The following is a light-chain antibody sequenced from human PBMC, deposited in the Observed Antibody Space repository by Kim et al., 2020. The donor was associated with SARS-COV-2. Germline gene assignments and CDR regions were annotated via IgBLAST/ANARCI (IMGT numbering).Light chain of an antibody. CDR1: KLGDKY. J-gene: IGLJ2*01. Sequence: SYELTQPPSVSVSPGQTASITCSGDKLGDKYACWYQQKPGQSPVLVINQHGKRPSGIPERFSGSNSGKTATLTISGTQAMDEADYYCQAWDSRTVLFGGGTQLTVL. V-gene: IGLV3-1*01. CDR3: QAWDSRTVL. CDR2: QHG.